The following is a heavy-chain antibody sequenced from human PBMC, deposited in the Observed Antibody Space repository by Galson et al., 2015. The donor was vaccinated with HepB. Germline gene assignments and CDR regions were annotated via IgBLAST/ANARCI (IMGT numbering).Heavy chain of an antibody. V-gene: IGHV3-30*18. CDR1: GFTFSSYG. CDR3: AKVQCGTSCSMGVSYYYGMDV. J-gene: IGHJ6*02. D-gene: IGHD2-2*01. Sequence: SLRLSCAASGFTFSSYGMHWVRQAPGKGLEWVAVISYDGSNKYYADSVKGRFTISRDNSKNTLYLQMNSLRAEDTAVYYCAKVQCGTSCSMGVSYYYGMDVWGQGTTVTVSS. CDR2: ISYDGSNK.